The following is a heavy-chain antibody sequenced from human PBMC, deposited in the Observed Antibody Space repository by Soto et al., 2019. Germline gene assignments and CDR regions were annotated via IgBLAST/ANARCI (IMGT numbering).Heavy chain of an antibody. V-gene: IGHV6-1*01. CDR3: ARTNGYLDY. CDR2: TYYRSKWYH. D-gene: IGHD4-17*01. J-gene: IGHJ4*02. Sequence: SQTLSLTCXISGDSVSSNSAAWNWIRQSPSRGLEWLGRTYYRSKWYHEYAVSVKGRTTINPDTSKNQFSLQLNSVTPEDAAVYYCARTNGYLDYWGQGILVTVSS. CDR1: GDSVSSNSAA.